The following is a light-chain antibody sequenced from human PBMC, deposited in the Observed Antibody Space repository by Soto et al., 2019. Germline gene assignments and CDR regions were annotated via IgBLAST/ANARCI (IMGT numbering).Light chain of an antibody. CDR1: QSISSY. J-gene: IGKJ5*01. Sequence: DIQMTQSPSSLSASVGDRVTITCRASQSISSYLNWYQQRPGKAPQLLIYAASSLLSGVPSRFSGIVSGTDFTLTISSLQPEDFATYYCQQSYSTPITFGQGTRREIK. CDR2: AAS. CDR3: QQSYSTPIT. V-gene: IGKV1-39*01.